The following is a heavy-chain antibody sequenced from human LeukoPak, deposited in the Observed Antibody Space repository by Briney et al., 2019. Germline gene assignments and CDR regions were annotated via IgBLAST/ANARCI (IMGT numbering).Heavy chain of an antibody. CDR3: AGDPESERFFGPHTRYYYMDV. D-gene: IGHD3-3*01. J-gene: IGHJ6*03. CDR2: ISSSDTTI. CDR1: GFTFSTYE. Sequence: GGSLRLSCAASGFTFSTYEMNWVRQAPGKGLEWLSYISSSDTTIYYADSVKGRFTISRDNAKNSLYLQMNSLRAEDAAVYYCAGDPESERFFGPHTRYYYMDVWGKGTTVTVSS. V-gene: IGHV3-48*03.